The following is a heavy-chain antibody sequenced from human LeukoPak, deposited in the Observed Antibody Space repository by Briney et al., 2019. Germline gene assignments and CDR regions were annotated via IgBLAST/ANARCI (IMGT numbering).Heavy chain of an antibody. J-gene: IGHJ3*02. CDR1: GFTFSHYS. V-gene: IGHV3-74*01. Sequence: PGGSLRLSCAASGFTFSHYSMHWVRQAPGKGLVWVSRINSDESNTNSYADSVKGRFIISRDNAKNTLYLQMNSLRAEDTAVYFCGRGGNGIDIWGQGTTVIVSS. CDR3: GRGGNGIDI. D-gene: IGHD2-8*01. CDR2: INSDESNT.